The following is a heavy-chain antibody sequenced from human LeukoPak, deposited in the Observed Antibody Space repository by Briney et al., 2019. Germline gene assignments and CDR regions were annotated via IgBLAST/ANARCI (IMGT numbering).Heavy chain of an antibody. D-gene: IGHD6-19*01. Sequence: SETLSLTCAVYGGSFSGYYWSWIRQPPGKGLEWIGEINHSGSTNYNPSLKSRVTISVDTSKNQFPLKLSSVTAADTAVYYCASRNGRIAVAYYFDYWGQGTLVTVSS. J-gene: IGHJ4*02. CDR3: ASRNGRIAVAYYFDY. CDR1: GGSFSGYY. CDR2: INHSGST. V-gene: IGHV4-34*01.